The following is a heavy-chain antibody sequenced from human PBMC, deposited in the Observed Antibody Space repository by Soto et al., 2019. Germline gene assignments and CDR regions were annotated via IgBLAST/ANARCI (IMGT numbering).Heavy chain of an antibody. J-gene: IGHJ4*02. CDR2: ISGSGGST. CDR3: AKDRSVVVVAATLDY. V-gene: IGHV3-23*01. Sequence: GSLRLSCAASGFTFSSYAMSWVRQAPGKRLEWVSAISGSGGSTYYADSVKGRFTISRDNSKNTLYPQMNSLRAEDTAVYYCAKDRSVVVVAATLDYWGQGTLVTVSS. D-gene: IGHD2-15*01. CDR1: GFTFSSYA.